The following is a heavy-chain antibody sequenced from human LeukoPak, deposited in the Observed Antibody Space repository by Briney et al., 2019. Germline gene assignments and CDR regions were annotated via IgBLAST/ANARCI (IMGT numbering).Heavy chain of an antibody. CDR3: ARANSAYEPFDF. CDR2: IYYSGST. V-gene: IGHV4-59*01. J-gene: IGHJ4*02. Sequence: SETLSLTCTVSGGSISSFYWSWIRQPPGKGLEWIGYIYYSGSTNYNPSLESRVTISVDTSKNQFSLNLSSVTAADTAVYYCARANSAYEPFDFWGQGTLVTVSS. CDR1: GGSISSFY. D-gene: IGHD5-12*01.